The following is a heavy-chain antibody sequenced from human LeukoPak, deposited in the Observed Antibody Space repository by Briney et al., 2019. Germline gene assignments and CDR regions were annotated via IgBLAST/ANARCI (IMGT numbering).Heavy chain of an antibody. Sequence: GGSLRLSCAASGFTLNNYAMSWVRQAPGKGLEWVAAISGNGGRTYYRDSVKGRFTISRDNPKNTLYLLMNSLSAEDTALYYCAKEQTSSGYFDYWGQGTLVTVSS. CDR2: ISGNGGRT. D-gene: IGHD3-10*01. CDR3: AKEQTSSGYFDY. J-gene: IGHJ4*02. V-gene: IGHV3-23*01. CDR1: GFTLNNYA.